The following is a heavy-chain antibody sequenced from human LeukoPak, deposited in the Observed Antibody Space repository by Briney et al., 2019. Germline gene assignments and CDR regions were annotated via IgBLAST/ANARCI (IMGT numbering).Heavy chain of an antibody. V-gene: IGHV3-48*02. J-gene: IGHJ6*02. D-gene: IGHD6-6*01. CDR3: ARRVPARYYYYGMDV. Sequence: GGSLRLSCAASGFTFSSYSMNWVRQAPGKGLEWVSYISSSRSTIYYADSVKGRFTISRDNAKNSLYLQMSSLRDEDTAVYYCARRVPARYYYYGMDVWGQGTTVTVSS. CDR1: GFTFSSYS. CDR2: ISSSRSTI.